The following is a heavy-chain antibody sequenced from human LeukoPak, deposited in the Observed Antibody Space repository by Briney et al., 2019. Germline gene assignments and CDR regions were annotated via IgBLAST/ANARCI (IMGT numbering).Heavy chain of an antibody. J-gene: IGHJ4*02. CDR3: ARETRWELFDY. Sequence: PGGSLRLSCAASGFTFSSYWMSWVRQAPGKGLEWVANIKHDGTEKYYVDSVKGRFTVSRDNAKNSLYLQMNSLRAEDTAVYYCARETRWELFDYWGQGTMVTVSS. V-gene: IGHV3-7*04. CDR1: GFTFSSYW. CDR2: IKHDGTEK. D-gene: IGHD1-26*01.